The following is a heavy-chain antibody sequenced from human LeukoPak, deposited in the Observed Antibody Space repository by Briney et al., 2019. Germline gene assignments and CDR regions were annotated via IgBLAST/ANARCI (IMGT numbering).Heavy chain of an antibody. CDR3: SRHPPGADDAFDI. V-gene: IGHV4-59*01. CDR1: GGSISTYN. D-gene: IGHD7-27*01. Sequence: WETLSLTCTVSGGSISTYNWNWIRQPPGKGLEWIGCIFDSGSTNYNPSLKSRVTISVDTSKNQLSLKLSSVTAADTAVYYCSRHPPGADDAFDIWGQGTMVTVSS. CDR2: IFDSGST. J-gene: IGHJ3*02.